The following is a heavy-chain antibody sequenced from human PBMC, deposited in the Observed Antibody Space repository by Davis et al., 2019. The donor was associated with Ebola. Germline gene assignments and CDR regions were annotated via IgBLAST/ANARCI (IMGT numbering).Heavy chain of an antibody. CDR1: GGTFSSYA. V-gene: IGHV1-69*06. CDR3: ARAFRLRAEWFDP. D-gene: IGHD2/OR15-2a*01. CDR2: IIPIFGTA. J-gene: IGHJ5*02. Sequence: SVKVSCKASGGTFSSYAISWVRQAPGQGLEWMGGIIPIFGTANYAQKFQGRVTITADKSTSTAYMELSSLRSEDTAVYYCARAFRLRAEWFDPWGQGTLVTVSS.